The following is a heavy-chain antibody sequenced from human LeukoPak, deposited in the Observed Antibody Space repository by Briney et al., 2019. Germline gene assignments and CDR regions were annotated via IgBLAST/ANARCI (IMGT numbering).Heavy chain of an antibody. Sequence: PSETLSLTCTVSGGSISSYYCSWIRQPPGKRLEWIGYIYYSGSTNYNPSLKSRVTISVDTSKNQFSLKLSSVTAADTAVYYCARALIPGIAAAGTEFDYWGQGTLVTVSS. V-gene: IGHV4-59*01. D-gene: IGHD6-13*01. J-gene: IGHJ4*02. CDR3: ARALIPGIAAAGTEFDY. CDR2: IYYSGST. CDR1: GGSISSYY.